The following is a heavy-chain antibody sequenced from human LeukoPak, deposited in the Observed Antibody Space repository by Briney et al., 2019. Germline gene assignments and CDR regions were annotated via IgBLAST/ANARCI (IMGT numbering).Heavy chain of an antibody. J-gene: IGHJ5*02. CDR2: ISSSSSYI. Sequence: NPGGSLRLSCAASGFTFSTYTMNWVRQAPGKGLEWVSSISSSSSYIYYADSVKGRFIISRDNAKNSLYLQMNSLRAEDTAVYYCVRIPNSANFPNWFDPWGQGTLVTVSS. CDR3: VRIPNSANFPNWFDP. CDR1: GFTFSTYT. V-gene: IGHV3-21*01. D-gene: IGHD4/OR15-4a*01.